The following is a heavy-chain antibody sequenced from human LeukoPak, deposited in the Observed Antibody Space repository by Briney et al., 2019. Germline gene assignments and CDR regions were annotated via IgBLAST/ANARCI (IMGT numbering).Heavy chain of an antibody. CDR3: ARDFVVEGFYYYYYYGMDV. V-gene: IGHV1-2*02. J-gene: IGHJ6*02. Sequence: ASVKVSCKASGGDCSNYAISWVRQAPGQGLEWMGWINPNSGGTNYAQKFQGRVTMTRDTSISTAYMELSRLRSDDTAVYYCARDFVVEGFYYYYYYGMDVWGQGTTVTVSS. CDR2: INPNSGGT. D-gene: IGHD2-21*01. CDR1: GGDCSNYA.